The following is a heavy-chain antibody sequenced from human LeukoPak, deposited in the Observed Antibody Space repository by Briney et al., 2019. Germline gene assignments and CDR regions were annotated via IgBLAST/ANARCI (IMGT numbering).Heavy chain of an antibody. J-gene: IGHJ5*02. V-gene: IGHV1-46*01. CDR1: GCTFTSYY. CDR2: INPSGGST. D-gene: IGHD5-24*01. Sequence: ASVKVSCKASGCTFTSYYMHWVRQAPGQGLEWMGIINPSGGSTSYAQKFQGRVTMTRDTSTSTVYMELSSLRSEDTAVYYCARSLSRVDWFDPWGQGTLVTVSS. CDR3: ARSLSRVDWFDP.